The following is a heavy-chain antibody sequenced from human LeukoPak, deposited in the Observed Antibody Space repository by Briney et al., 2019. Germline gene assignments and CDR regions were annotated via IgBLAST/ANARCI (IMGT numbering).Heavy chain of an antibody. D-gene: IGHD3-10*01. V-gene: IGHV1-18*01. CDR3: ARALRRFGELYDAFEI. Sequence: ASVKVSCKASGYTFNTYGITWVRQAPGQGLEWMGWISAYNGNTNYAQKFQGRVTMTTDTSTNTAYMELRSLRSDDTAVYYCARALRRFGELYDAFEIWGQGTMVTVSS. J-gene: IGHJ3*02. CDR1: GYTFNTYG. CDR2: ISAYNGNT.